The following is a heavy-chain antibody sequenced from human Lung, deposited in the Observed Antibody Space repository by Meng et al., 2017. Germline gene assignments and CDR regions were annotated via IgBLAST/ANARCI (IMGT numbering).Heavy chain of an antibody. CDR3: ARGTPGRSYCDY. CDR1: DYTFTGYG. Sequence: HVQRLQSRAEVKQHGPSLKVSCTASDYTFTGYGVCWVRQAPGQGLEWMGWLGAHPGDTSFAPKFLGRVTVTADTATATAYMELRSLRSDDTAVYYCARGTPGRSYCDYWGLGTLVTVSS. V-gene: IGHV1-18*01. D-gene: IGHD3-10*01. J-gene: IGHJ4*02. CDR2: LGAHPGDT.